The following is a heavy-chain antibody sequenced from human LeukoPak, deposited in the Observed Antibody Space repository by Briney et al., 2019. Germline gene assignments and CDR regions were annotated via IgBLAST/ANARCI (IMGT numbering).Heavy chain of an antibody. J-gene: IGHJ6*03. D-gene: IGHD3-22*01. CDR3: ARSSEGRYYYDSSGFSYYYYYMDV. CDR1: GGSINSYY. V-gene: IGHV4-59*01. CDR2: IHYTGST. Sequence: TSETLSLTCTVSGGSINSYYWSWIRQPPGKGLECIGYIHYTGSTYYNPSLRSRVTISVDTSKNQFSLKLSSVTAADTAVYDCARSSEGRYYYDSSGFSYYYYYMDVWGKGTTVTISS.